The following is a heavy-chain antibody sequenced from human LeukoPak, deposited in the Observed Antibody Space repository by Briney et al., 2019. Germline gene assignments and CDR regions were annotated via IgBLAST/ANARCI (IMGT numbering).Heavy chain of an antibody. Sequence: PGGSLRLSCTASGFTFSSYGMSWVRQAPGKGLEWVSGFSASGGSAYYADSVKGRFTISRDNSKNTLYLQMNSLRAEDTAVYYCAKLSSIAVAVVDYWGQGTLVTVSS. D-gene: IGHD6-19*01. CDR2: FSASGGSA. CDR3: AKLSSIAVAVVDY. V-gene: IGHV3-23*01. J-gene: IGHJ4*02. CDR1: GFTFSSYG.